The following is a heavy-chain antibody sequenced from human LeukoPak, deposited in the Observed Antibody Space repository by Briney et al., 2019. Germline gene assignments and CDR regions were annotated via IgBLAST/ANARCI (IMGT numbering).Heavy chain of an antibody. CDR3: ARVTTGTTGAFDI. J-gene: IGHJ3*02. Sequence: ASVKVSCKASGYTFTGYYMHWVRQAPGQGLEWMGWINPNSGGTNYAQKFQGRVTMTRDMSISTAYMELSRLRSDDTAVYYCARVTTGTTGAFDIWGQGTMVTVSS. V-gene: IGHV1-2*02. D-gene: IGHD1-1*01. CDR2: INPNSGGT. CDR1: GYTFTGYY.